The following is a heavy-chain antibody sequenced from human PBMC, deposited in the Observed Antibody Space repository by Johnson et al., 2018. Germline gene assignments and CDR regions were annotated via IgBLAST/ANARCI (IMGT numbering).Heavy chain of an antibody. CDR3: ARGWQAVDRYYYYGMDV. V-gene: IGHV1-69*01. CDR2: IIPLFGTA. CDR1: GGTFSSYA. D-gene: IGHD6-19*01. Sequence: QVELVQSGAEVKKPGSSVKVSCKASGGTFSSYAISWVRQAPGQGLEWMGGIIPLFGTANYAQTFQGRVTITADESTSTAYMELSSLRSEDTAVYYCARGWQAVDRYYYYGMDVWGQGTTVTVSS. J-gene: IGHJ6*02.